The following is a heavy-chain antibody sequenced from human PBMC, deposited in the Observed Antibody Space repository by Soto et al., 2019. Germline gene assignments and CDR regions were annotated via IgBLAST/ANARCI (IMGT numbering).Heavy chain of an antibody. CDR3: ARDSGKGAYFDY. D-gene: IGHD1-26*01. V-gene: IGHV3-72*01. J-gene: IGHJ4*01. CDR1: GFTFSDHY. CDR2: ISNKANSYTT. Sequence: EVQLVESGGGLVQPGGSQRLSCAASGFTFSDHYMDWVRQAPGKGLEWVGRISNKANSYTTDYAASVKGRFTISRDDSKDSLYLQMNSLKTEDTAIYDCARDSGKGAYFDYWGHGTLATVSS.